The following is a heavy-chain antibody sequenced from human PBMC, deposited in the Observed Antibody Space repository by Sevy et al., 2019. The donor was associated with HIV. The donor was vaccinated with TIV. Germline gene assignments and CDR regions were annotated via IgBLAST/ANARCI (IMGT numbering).Heavy chain of an antibody. CDR2: INYDLTT. CDR1: GGAFSGYF. J-gene: IGHJ3*02. CDR3: ARNQSPYGGGLAAFDI. D-gene: IGHD3-16*01. V-gene: IGHV4-34*01. Sequence: SETLSLTCAVEGGAFSGYFWTWIRQPPGKGLEWIGEINYDLTTNYNPSLNSRLTISLDPTRKRISLNLKYVTAADTALYYYARNQSPYGGGLAAFDIWGRGTVVTVS.